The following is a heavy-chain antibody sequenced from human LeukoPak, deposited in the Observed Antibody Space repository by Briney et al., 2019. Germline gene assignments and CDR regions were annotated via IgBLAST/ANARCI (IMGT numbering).Heavy chain of an antibody. CDR2: IKMKTDGATT. V-gene: IGHV3-15*01. CDR1: GFTFSNAW. CDR3: TTVRWTDY. J-gene: IGHJ4*02. Sequence: GGSLRLSCTASGFTFSNAWLSWVRQAPGKGLEWVGRIKMKTDGATTDCAATVKGRFTIARDDSKNTLYLQMNSLKNEDTAVYYCTTVRWTDYWGQGTLVTVSS. D-gene: IGHD4-23*01.